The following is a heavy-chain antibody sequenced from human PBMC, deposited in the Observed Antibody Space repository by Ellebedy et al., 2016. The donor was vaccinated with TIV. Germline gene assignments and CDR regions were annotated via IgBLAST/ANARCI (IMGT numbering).Heavy chain of an antibody. Sequence: PGGSLRLSCAASGFTFSDFHMHWVRQAPGGGLQWVALIWSDGSEKYFADSVRGRFTVSRDNSKNTLYLQMNTLTPEDTAVYYCAKVPVVFCNRPFCFYLDDWGQGTLVSVSS. D-gene: IGHD2/OR15-2a*01. CDR3: AKVPVVFCNRPFCFYLDD. J-gene: IGHJ4*02. CDR2: IWSDGSEK. V-gene: IGHV3-30*02. CDR1: GFTFSDFH.